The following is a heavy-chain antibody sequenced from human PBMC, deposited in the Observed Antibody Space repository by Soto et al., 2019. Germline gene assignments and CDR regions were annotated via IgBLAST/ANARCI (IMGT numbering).Heavy chain of an antibody. Sequence: SETLSLTCTVSGGSISSYYWSWIRQPPGKGLEWIGYIYYSGSTNYNPSLKSRVTISVDTSKNQFSLKLSSVTAADTAVYYCARLLTPNHSSGWFWADYWGQGTLVTVSS. CDR2: IYYSGST. J-gene: IGHJ4*02. D-gene: IGHD6-19*01. CDR1: GGSISSYY. CDR3: ARLLTPNHSSGWFWADY. V-gene: IGHV4-59*01.